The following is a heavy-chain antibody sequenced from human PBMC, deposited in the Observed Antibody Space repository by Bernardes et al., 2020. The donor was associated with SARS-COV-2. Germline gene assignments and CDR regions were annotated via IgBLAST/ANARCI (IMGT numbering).Heavy chain of an antibody. D-gene: IGHD3-3*01. Sequence: GGSLSLSCAASGFTFSSYSMNWVRQAPGKGLEWVSYISSSSSTIYYADSVKGRFTISRDNAKNSLYLQMNSLRAEDTAVYYCARGPLIYDFWSGYYDYWGQGTLVTVSS. CDR3: ARGPLIYDFWSGYYDY. V-gene: IGHV3-48*04. CDR2: ISSSSSTI. J-gene: IGHJ4*02. CDR1: GFTFSSYS.